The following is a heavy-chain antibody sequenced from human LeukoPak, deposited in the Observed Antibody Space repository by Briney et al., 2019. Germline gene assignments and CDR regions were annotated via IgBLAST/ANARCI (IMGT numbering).Heavy chain of an antibody. V-gene: IGHV4-59*01. J-gene: IGHJ4*02. CDR1: GGSISSYY. D-gene: IGHD4-17*01. CDR2: IYYSGST. CDR3: ARSYGDFAFDY. Sequence: PSETLSLTCTVSGGSISSYYWSWIPQPPGKGLEWIGYIYYSGSTNYNPSLKSRVTISVDTSKNQFSLKLSSVTAADTAVYYCARSYGDFAFDYWGQGTLVTVS.